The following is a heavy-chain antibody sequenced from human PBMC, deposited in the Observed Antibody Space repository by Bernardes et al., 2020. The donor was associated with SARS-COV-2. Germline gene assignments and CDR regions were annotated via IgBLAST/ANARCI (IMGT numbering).Heavy chain of an antibody. D-gene: IGHD3-3*01. CDR2: ISGSGGTT. CDR3: AKGRNYDVWSGNNYYYGMDV. V-gene: IGHV3-23*01. J-gene: IGHJ6*02. CDR1: GFMFSNYD. Sequence: GSLRLSCAASGFMFSNYDMTWVRQAPGKGLEWVSSISGSGGTTYYADSVRGRFTISRDNSKNTLDLQINSLTAEDTAVYYCAKGRNYDVWSGNNYYYGMDVWGQGTTVTVSS.